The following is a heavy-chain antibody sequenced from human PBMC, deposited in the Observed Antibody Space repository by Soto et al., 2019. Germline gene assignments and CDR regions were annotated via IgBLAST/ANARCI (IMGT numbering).Heavy chain of an antibody. CDR3: AAGEASSRNLAPYYLDF. V-gene: IGHV4-4*07. Sequence: SETLSLTCTVSGGSMSSYYWTWIRQPAGKGLEWIGRVYSSGGTHYNPSLRSRVTISEDTSKNQFSLKLLSVTTADTAVYFCAAGEASSRNLAPYYLDFWGQGTLVTVSS. CDR1: GGSMSSYY. J-gene: IGHJ4*02. CDR2: VYSSGGT. D-gene: IGHD6-13*01.